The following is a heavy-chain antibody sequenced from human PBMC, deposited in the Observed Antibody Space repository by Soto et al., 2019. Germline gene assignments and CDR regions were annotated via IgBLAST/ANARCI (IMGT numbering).Heavy chain of an antibody. J-gene: IGHJ6*01. Sequence: ASVKVSCKASGYTFTSYDIDWVRQATGQGLERIGLMNPNSGNTGYAQKFQGRVTMTRNTSISTAYMELSSLKASDTATYYCARLGFNYNFLRGYYNVHHYYGLDGWGQGTTVRVSS. D-gene: IGHD3-3*01. CDR1: GYTFTSYD. CDR3: ARLGFNYNFLRGYYNVHHYYGLDG. V-gene: IGHV1-8*01. CDR2: MNPNSGNT.